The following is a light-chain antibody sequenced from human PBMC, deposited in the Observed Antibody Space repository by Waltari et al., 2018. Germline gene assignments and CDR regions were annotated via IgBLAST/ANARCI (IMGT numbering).Light chain of an antibody. CDR3: CSYTVPNNLI. CDR2: EVS. J-gene: IGLJ2*01. V-gene: IGLV2-8*01. Sequence: QSALTQPPSASGSPGQSVTIPCTGTSRDIGAFNYVPWYQHHPGKAPKPIIYEVSKRPSGVPDRFSCSKSGNTASLTVSGLQAEDEAVFFCCSYTVPNNLIFGGGTKLTVL. CDR1: SRDIGAFNY.